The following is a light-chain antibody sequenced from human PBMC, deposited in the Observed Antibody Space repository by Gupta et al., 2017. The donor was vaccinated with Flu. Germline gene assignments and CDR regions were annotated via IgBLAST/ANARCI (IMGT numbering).Light chain of an antibody. J-gene: IGKJ2*01. CDR1: PSVSGTY. CDR3: RQYGSSPPYT. Sequence: TLSLSPGEGATLSCRASPSVSGTYLSWYQHKPGQAPRLLIYGASCRATGRPDRFRGSGSCTDFTLIISRLEPEDYAVFYCRQYGSSPPYTFGQGTKLEIK. CDR2: GAS. V-gene: IGKV3-20*01.